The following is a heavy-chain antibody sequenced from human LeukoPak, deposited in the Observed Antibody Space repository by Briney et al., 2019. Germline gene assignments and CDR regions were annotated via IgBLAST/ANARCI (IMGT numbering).Heavy chain of an antibody. Sequence: SETLSLTCTVSGGSISSSSYYWGWIRQPPGKGLEWIGSIYYSGSTYYNPSLKSRVTISVDTSKNQFSLKLSSVTAADTAVYYCARQAPYSSTNWLDPRGQGTLVTVSS. J-gene: IGHJ5*02. V-gene: IGHV4-39*01. CDR3: ARQAPYSSTNWLDP. CDR2: IYYSGST. CDR1: GGSISSSSYY. D-gene: IGHD6-13*01.